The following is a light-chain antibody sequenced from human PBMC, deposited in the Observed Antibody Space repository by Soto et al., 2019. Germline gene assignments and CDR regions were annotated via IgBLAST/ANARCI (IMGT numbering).Light chain of an antibody. CDR2: WAC. CDR3: QHYYCTLSS. Sequence: DIVMTQTPDSLAVSLGERPTINCKSSQSVLYSSNNKNYLAWYQQKPGQPPKLLIYWACTRESGVPDRFSGRGSGTDFTPTISSLQAEDVAVYYCQHYYCTLSSFGQGTKLEIK. V-gene: IGKV4-1*01. CDR1: QSVLYSSNNKNY. J-gene: IGKJ2*01.